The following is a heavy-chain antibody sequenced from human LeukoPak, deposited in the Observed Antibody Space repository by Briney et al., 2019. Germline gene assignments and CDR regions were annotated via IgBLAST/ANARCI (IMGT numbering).Heavy chain of an antibody. CDR1: GFTFSSYA. CDR2: ISGSGGST. Sequence: GGSLRLSCAASGFTFSSYAMSWVRRAPGKGLEWVSAISGSGGSTYHADSVKGRFTISRDNSKNTLYLQMNSLRAEDTAVYYCAKVKFTVDTAMAVDYWGQGTLVTVSS. J-gene: IGHJ4*02. CDR3: AKVKFTVDTAMAVDY. V-gene: IGHV3-23*01. D-gene: IGHD5-18*01.